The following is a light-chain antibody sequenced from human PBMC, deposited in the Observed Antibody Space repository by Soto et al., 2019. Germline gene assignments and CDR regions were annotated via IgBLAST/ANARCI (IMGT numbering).Light chain of an antibody. Sequence: DIRMTQSPSSLSASVGDRVTITCRASQGIRNDLQWYQQKPGKAPKRLIYAASSLQSGVPSRFSGSGSGTEFTLTISNLQPEDFATYYCLQHDSYPLTFGGGTTVEIK. J-gene: IGKJ4*01. CDR2: AAS. V-gene: IGKV1-17*02. CDR3: LQHDSYPLT. CDR1: QGIRND.